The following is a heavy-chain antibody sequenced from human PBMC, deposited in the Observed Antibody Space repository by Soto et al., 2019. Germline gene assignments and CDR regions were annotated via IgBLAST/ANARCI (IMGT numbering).Heavy chain of an antibody. CDR3: ARDSGAKLSSS. Sequence: QVQLVQSGAEMRRPGSSVKVSCKASGGTFSSYRINWVRQAPGQGLEWVGGIVLIYRTADYAQKFQGRVTITADDSARTAYKELRGLKSQATAVYYCARDSGAKLSSSWGQGTRVTVSS. J-gene: IGHJ4*02. V-gene: IGHV1-69*01. CDR2: IVLIYRTA. D-gene: IGHD6-13*01. CDR1: GGTFSSYR.